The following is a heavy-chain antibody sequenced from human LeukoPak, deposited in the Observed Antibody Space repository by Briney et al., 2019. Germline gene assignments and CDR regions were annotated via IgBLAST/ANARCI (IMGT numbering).Heavy chain of an antibody. CDR2: INPNSGGT. V-gene: IGHV1-2*02. CDR3: ARGKARYCSSTSCYYGY. CDR1: GYTFTGYY. Sequence: GASVKVSCKASGYTFTGYYMHWVRQPPGQGLEWMGWINPNSGGTNYAQKFQGRVTMTRDTSISTAYMELSQLRSDDTAVYYCARGKARYCSSTSCYYGYWGQGTLVTVSS. J-gene: IGHJ4*02. D-gene: IGHD2-2*01.